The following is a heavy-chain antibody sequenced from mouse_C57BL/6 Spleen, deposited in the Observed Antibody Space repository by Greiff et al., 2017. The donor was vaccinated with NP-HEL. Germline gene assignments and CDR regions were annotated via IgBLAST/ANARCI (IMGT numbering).Heavy chain of an antibody. V-gene: IGHV1-81*01. J-gene: IGHJ3*01. CDR2: IYPRSGNT. CDR1: GYTFTSYG. CDR3: AILAFITSLVDPAWFAY. Sequence: QVQLQQSGAELARPGASVKLSCKASGYTFTSYGISWVKQRTGQGLEWIGEIYPRSGNTYYNEKFKGKATLTADKSSSTAFMVLLRLPSVDSAVSFCAILAFITSLVDPAWFAYWGQGTLVTVSA. D-gene: IGHD1-1*01.